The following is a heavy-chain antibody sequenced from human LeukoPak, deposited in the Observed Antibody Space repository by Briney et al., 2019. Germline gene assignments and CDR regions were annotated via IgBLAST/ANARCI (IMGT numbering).Heavy chain of an antibody. CDR2: IKSKTDGGTT. CDR1: GFTFSNAW. J-gene: IGHJ4*02. V-gene: IGHV3-15*01. Sequence: GGSLRLSCAASGFTFSNAWMSWVRQAPGKGLEWVGRIKSKTDGGTTDYAAPVKGRFTISRDDSKNTLYLQMNSLKTEDTAVYYCTTRLEHIVVVTAILFDYWGQGTLVTVSS. CDR3: TTRLEHIVVVTAILFDY. D-gene: IGHD2-21*02.